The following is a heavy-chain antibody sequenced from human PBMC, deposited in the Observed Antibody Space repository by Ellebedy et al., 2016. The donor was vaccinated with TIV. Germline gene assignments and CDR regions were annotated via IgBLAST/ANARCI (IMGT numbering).Heavy chain of an antibody. Sequence: MPSETLSLTCAVNGGSFSDFYWSWIRQSPGKGLEWIGEINHSGSSNYNPSLKHRVTMSVDASKSRFSLRLSSVTAADTAVYYCAKIVSGSGWSFDYWGQGTLVTVSS. D-gene: IGHD6-19*01. V-gene: IGHV4-34*01. CDR3: AKIVSGSGWSFDY. J-gene: IGHJ4*02. CDR1: GGSFSDFY. CDR2: INHSGSS.